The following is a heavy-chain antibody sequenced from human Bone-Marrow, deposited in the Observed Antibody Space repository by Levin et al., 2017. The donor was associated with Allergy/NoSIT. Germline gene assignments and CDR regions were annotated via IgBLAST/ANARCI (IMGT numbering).Heavy chain of an antibody. J-gene: IGHJ4*02. CDR3: ARSPTLDY. Sequence: PGESLKISCAASGFTFSSYAMSWVRQAPGKGLEWVSAISASGGSTFYADSVKGRFTISRDNSKNTLFLQMNSLRAEDTAVYYCARSPTLDYWGQGTLVTVSS. D-gene: IGHD2/OR15-2a*01. V-gene: IGHV3-23*01. CDR2: ISASGGST. CDR1: GFTFSSYA.